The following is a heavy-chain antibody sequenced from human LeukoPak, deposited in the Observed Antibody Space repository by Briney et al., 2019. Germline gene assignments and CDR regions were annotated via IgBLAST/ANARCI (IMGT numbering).Heavy chain of an antibody. CDR2: IYTSGST. V-gene: IGHV4-4*07. D-gene: IGHD3-10*01. J-gene: IGHJ4*02. CDR3: AREKSYYGSGSYYNSFYFDY. CDR1: GGSFSGYY. Sequence: PSETLSLTCAVYGGSFSGYYWSWIRQPPGKGLEWIGRIYTSGSTNYNPSLKSRVTMSVDTSKNQFSLKLSSVTAADTAVYYCAREKSYYGSGSYYNSFYFDYWGQGTLVTVSS.